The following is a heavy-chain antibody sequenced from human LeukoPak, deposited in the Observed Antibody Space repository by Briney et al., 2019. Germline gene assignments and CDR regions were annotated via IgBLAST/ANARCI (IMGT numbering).Heavy chain of an antibody. Sequence: ASVKVSCKASGYTFTGYYIHLVRQAPGQGPDWMGWINPSTGGTNYAQKFRGRITMTRDTSISTAYMDLSRLTSDDTAIYYCARAPFRSPTGYYGFHIWAQGTMVTVSS. J-gene: IGHJ3*02. CDR3: ARAPFRSPTGYYGFHI. CDR1: GYTFTGYY. CDR2: INPSTGGT. V-gene: IGHV1-2*02. D-gene: IGHD2-8*02.